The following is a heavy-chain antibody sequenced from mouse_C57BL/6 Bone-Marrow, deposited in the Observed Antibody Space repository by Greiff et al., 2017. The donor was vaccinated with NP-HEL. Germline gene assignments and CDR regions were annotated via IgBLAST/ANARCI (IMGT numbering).Heavy chain of an antibody. D-gene: IGHD1-1*01. CDR2: INYDGSST. CDR1: GFTFSDYY. V-gene: IGHV5-16*01. Sequence: EVQRVESEGGLVQPGSSMKLSCTASGFTFSDYYMAWVRQVPEKGLEWVANINYDGSSTYYLDSLKSRFIISRDNAKNILYLQMSSLKSEDTATYYCAREGNYYGHYFDYWGQGTTLTVSS. J-gene: IGHJ2*01. CDR3: AREGNYYGHYFDY.